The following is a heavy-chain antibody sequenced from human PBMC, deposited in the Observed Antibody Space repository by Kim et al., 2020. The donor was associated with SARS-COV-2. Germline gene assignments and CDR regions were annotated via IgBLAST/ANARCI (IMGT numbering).Heavy chain of an antibody. CDR3: AKDGEDSSSWYDVFFDY. J-gene: IGHJ4*02. Sequence: GGSLRLSCAASGFTFDDYAMHWVRQAPGKGLEWVSGISWNSGSIGYADSVKGRFTISRDNAKNSLYLQMNSLRAEDTALYYCAKDGEDSSSWYDVFFDYWGQGTLVTVSS. D-gene: IGHD6-13*01. V-gene: IGHV3-9*01. CDR2: ISWNSGSI. CDR1: GFTFDDYA.